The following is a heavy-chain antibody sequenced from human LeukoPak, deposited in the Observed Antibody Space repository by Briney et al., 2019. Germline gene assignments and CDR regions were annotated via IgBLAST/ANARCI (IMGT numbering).Heavy chain of an antibody. CDR1: GVSINSSSW. CDR3: AGNSGSYYGSGSYYNVY. J-gene: IGHJ4*02. Sequence: SETLSLTCAVYGVSINSSSWWSWVRQSPGKGLEWIGDIGHSGGTNYNPSLKSRATISVDKSNTQVSLKLRSATAADTAVYYCAGNSGSYYGSGSYYNVYWGQGTLVIVSS. CDR2: IGHSGGT. D-gene: IGHD3-10*01. V-gene: IGHV4-4*02.